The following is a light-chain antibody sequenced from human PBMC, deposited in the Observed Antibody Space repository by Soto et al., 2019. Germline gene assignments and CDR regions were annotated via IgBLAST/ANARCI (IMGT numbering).Light chain of an antibody. Sequence: QSALTQPASVSGSPGQSITISCTGTSSDVGAYNFVSWYQHHPGRAPKLIIYEVTIRPSGVSNRFSGSKSGNTASLTIAGLQAEDAADYYCSSYTNIAPYVFGSGTKLTVL. V-gene: IGLV2-14*01. CDR3: SSYTNIAPYV. J-gene: IGLJ1*01. CDR2: EVT. CDR1: SSDVGAYNF.